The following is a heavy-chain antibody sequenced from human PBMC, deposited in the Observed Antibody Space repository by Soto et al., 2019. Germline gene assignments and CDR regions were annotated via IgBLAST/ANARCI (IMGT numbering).Heavy chain of an antibody. J-gene: IGHJ5*02. V-gene: IGHV4-59*01. CDR3: ARSYSGTFYGYDT. Sequence: SETLSLTCTVSGGSISSYHWSWIRQSPGKGLEWIGYVFYTGSTKYNPALKRRVTISVDTSKNQFSLKLSSVSAADTGLYYCARSYSGTFYGYDTWGQGILVTVSS. CDR2: VFYTGST. D-gene: IGHD1-26*01. CDR1: GGSISSYH.